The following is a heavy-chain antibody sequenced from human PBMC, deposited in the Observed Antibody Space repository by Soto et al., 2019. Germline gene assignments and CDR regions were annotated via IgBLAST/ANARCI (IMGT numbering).Heavy chain of an antibody. CDR3: ARVNPGTGDAFDI. J-gene: IGHJ3*02. V-gene: IGHV3-21*01. CDR1: GFTFSSYS. D-gene: IGHD3-10*01. CDR2: ISSSSSYI. Sequence: EVQLVESGGGLVKPGGSLRLSCAASGFTFSSYSMNWVRQAPGKGLEWVSSISSSSSYIYYADSVKGRFTISRDNAKNSLYLQMNSLRAEDTAVYYCARVNPGTGDAFDIWGQGTMVTLSS.